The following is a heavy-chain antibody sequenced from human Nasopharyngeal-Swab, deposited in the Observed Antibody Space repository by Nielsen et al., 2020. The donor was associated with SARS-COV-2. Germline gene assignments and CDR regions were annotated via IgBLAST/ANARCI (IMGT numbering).Heavy chain of an antibody. D-gene: IGHD3-3*01. V-gene: IGHV3-21*01. J-gene: IGHJ6*03. Sequence: GESLKISCAASGFTFSSYSMNWVRQAPGKGLEWVSSISSSSGYIYYADSVKGRFTISRDNAKNSLYLQMNSLRAEDTAVYYCARSPSYYDFWSGYSFNYYYYYYMDVWDKGTTVTVSS. CDR3: ARSPSYYDFWSGYSFNYYYYYYMDV. CDR2: ISSSSGYI. CDR1: GFTFSSYS.